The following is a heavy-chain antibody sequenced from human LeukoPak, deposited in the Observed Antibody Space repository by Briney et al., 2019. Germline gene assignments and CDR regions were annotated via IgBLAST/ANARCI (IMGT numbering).Heavy chain of an antibody. CDR1: GYTFTN. Sequence: GASVKVSCKASGYTFTNIHWLRQAPGQGLEWMGIITPSGGSATYAQTFQGRVTMTRDTSTSTVYMELSSLRSEDTAVYYCARAKTYSGSVQVGFDYWGQGTMVTVSS. V-gene: IGHV1-46*01. CDR2: ITPSGGSA. J-gene: IGHJ4*02. D-gene: IGHD1-26*01. CDR3: ARAKTYSGSVQVGFDY.